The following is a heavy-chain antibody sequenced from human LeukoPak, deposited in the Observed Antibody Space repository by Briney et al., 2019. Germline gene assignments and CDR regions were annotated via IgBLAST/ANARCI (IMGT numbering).Heavy chain of an antibody. CDR1: GGSFSGYY. Sequence: SETLSLTCAVYGGSFSGYYWSWIRQPPGKGLEWIGEINHSGSTNYNPSLKSRVTISVDTSKNQFSLKLSSVTAADTAVYYCARDYYDSSGYSYFDYWGQGTLVTVSS. J-gene: IGHJ4*02. CDR2: INHSGST. CDR3: ARDYYDSSGYSYFDY. V-gene: IGHV4-34*01. D-gene: IGHD3-22*01.